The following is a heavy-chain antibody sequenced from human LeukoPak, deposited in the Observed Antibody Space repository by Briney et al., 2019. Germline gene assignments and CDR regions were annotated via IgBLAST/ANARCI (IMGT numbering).Heavy chain of an antibody. D-gene: IGHD3-22*01. CDR2: IYPGDSDT. V-gene: IGHV5-51*01. J-gene: IGHJ4*02. CDR1: GYRFTSYW. Sequence: GESLKISFKGSGYRFTSYWIGWVRPMPGKGPEWMGIIYPGDSDTRYSPSFQGQVTISADKSISTAYLQWSSLKASDTAMYYCARHRGYDSSGHPGDYWGQGTLVTVSS. CDR3: ARHRGYDSSGHPGDY.